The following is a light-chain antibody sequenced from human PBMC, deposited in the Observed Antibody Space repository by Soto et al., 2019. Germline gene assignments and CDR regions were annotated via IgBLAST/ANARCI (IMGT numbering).Light chain of an antibody. J-gene: IGLJ2*01. V-gene: IGLV2-8*01. CDR1: SSDVGEENY. Sequence: QSLLTQPPSASGSPGQSVTITCSGTSSDVGEENYVSWYQQHPGKVPKLILYEVSKRPSGVPDRFSGSRSGNTASLTVSGLQAEDEADYYCSSFAGSPVVFGGGTKVTVL. CDR3: SSFAGSPVV. CDR2: EVS.